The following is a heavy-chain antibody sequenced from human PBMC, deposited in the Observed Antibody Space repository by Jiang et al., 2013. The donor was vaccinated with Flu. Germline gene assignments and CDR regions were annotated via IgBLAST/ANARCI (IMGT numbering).Heavy chain of an antibody. D-gene: IGHD3-10*01. CDR3: GGLEASGWFDP. V-gene: IGHV4-59*05. Sequence: ETLSLTCTVSGGSISSYYWSWIRQPPGKGLEWIGSIYYSGSTYYNPSLKSRVTISVDTSKNQFSLKLSSVTAADTAVYYCGGLEASGWFDPWGQGTLVTVSS. CDR1: GGSISSYY. J-gene: IGHJ5*02. CDR2: IYYSGST.